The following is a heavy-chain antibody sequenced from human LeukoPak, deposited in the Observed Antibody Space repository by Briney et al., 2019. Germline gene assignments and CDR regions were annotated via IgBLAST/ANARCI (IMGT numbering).Heavy chain of an antibody. CDR2: IHTSGTT. V-gene: IGHV4-4*07. J-gene: IGHJ2*01. CDR1: GGSISSYF. D-gene: IGHD4-23*01. Sequence: KPSHTLSLTCTISGGSISSYFWSSIRQPAGKGLEWIGRIHTSGTTNYNSSLKTRVAMSLDTSKNQSSLNLTSVTAADTAVYYCARETRESRYFDLWGRGTPVTVSS. CDR3: ARETRESRYFDL.